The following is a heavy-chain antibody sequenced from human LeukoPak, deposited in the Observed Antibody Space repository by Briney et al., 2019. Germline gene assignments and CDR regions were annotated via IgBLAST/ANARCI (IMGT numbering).Heavy chain of an antibody. D-gene: IGHD7-27*01. Sequence: GGSLRLSCAASGFSFSSDGMHGVRQAPGKGLEWVAVIWYDGSNKYYADSVKGRFTISRDNSKNTVYLQMNSLRAEDTPVYYCAKDDGLTGIDYWGQGSLVTVSS. J-gene: IGHJ4*02. CDR2: IWYDGSNK. CDR1: GFSFSSDG. V-gene: IGHV3-33*06. CDR3: AKDDGLTGIDY.